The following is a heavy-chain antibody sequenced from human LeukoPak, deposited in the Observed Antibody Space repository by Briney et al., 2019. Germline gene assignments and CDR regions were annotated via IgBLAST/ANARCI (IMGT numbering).Heavy chain of an antibody. CDR3: ARVTTQKGGSSLNY. CDR2: MNPNSGNT. CDR1: GYTFTSYD. J-gene: IGHJ4*02. V-gene: IGHV1-8*03. Sequence: ASVKVSCXASGYTFTSYDINWVRQATGQGLEWMGWMNPNSGNTGYAQKFQGRVTITRNTSISTAYMELSSLRSEDTAVYYCARVTTQKGGSSLNYWGQGTLVTVSS. D-gene: IGHD6-6*01.